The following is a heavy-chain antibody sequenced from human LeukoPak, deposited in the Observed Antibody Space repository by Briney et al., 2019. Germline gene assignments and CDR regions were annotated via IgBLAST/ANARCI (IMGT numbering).Heavy chain of an antibody. V-gene: IGHV1-2*02. J-gene: IGHJ3*02. CDR1: GYTFTGYY. CDR3: ARERSYSIDAFDI. Sequence: GASVKVSCKASGYTFTGYYMHWVRQAPGQGLEWMGWINPNSGGTNYAQKFQGRVTMTRDTSISTAYMELSRLRSDDTAVYYCARERSYSIDAFDIWGQGTMVTVSS. D-gene: IGHD6-13*01. CDR2: INPNSGGT.